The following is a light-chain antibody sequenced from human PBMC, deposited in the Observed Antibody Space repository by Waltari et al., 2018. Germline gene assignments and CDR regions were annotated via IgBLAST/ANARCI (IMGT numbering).Light chain of an antibody. CDR1: SSDIGSSKY. Sequence: QSALTQPPSASGSPGQSVTISCTGTSSDIGSSKYVSWYQQHPPKAPKLMIYEVNKRPSGVPDRFSGAKSGNMSSLTVSGLQADDEADYYCSSYAGSSNLIVGGGTKLTVL. J-gene: IGLJ2*01. V-gene: IGLV2-8*01. CDR2: EVN. CDR3: SSYAGSSNLI.